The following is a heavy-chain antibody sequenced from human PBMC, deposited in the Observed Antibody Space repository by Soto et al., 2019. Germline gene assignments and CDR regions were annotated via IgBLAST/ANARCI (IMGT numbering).Heavy chain of an antibody. V-gene: IGHV3-23*01. CDR2: ISGSGGST. D-gene: IGHD6-6*01. CDR3: AKRLSGGLAARPDYFDY. CDR1: GFTFSSYA. Sequence: PGGSLRLSCAASGFTFSSYAMSWVRQAPGKGLEWVSAISGSGGSTYYADSVKGRFTISRDNSKNTLYLQMNSLRAEDTAVYYCAKRLSGGLAARPDYFDYWGQGTLVTVSS. J-gene: IGHJ4*02.